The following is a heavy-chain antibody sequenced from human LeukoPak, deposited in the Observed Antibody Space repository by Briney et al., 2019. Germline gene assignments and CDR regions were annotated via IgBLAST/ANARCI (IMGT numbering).Heavy chain of an antibody. Sequence: PGGSLRVSCAASGFTFSNYWMHWVRQAPGKGLEWVSAISGSGGSTYYADSVKGRFTISRDNSKNTLYLQMNSLRAEDTAVYYCAKEVQQLVDYWGQGTLVTVSS. CDR3: AKEVQQLVDY. CDR2: ISGSGGST. D-gene: IGHD6-13*01. V-gene: IGHV3-23*01. CDR1: GFTFSNYW. J-gene: IGHJ4*02.